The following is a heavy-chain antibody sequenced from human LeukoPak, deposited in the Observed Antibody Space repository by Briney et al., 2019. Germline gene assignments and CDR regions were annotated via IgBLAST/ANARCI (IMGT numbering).Heavy chain of an antibody. D-gene: IGHD1-26*01. V-gene: IGHV4-38-2*02. CDR1: GYSISSGYY. J-gene: IGHJ4*02. CDR3: ARHHRIEPGFDY. CDR2: IYHSGST. Sequence: PSETLSLTCTVSGYSISSGYYWGWIRQPPGKGLEWIGSIYHSGSTYYNPSLKSRVTISVDTSKNRFSLKLSSVTAADTAVYYCARHHRIEPGFDYWGQGTLVTVSS.